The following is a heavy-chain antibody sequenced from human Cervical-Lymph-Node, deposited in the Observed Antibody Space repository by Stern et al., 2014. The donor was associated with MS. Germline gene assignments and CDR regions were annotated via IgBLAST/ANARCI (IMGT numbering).Heavy chain of an antibody. CDR1: GYDFNTYD. CDR3: ATPSLPFF. D-gene: IGHD3-3*01. J-gene: IGHJ4*02. CDR2: VTPRNGKS. Sequence: QVQLVQSGAEVEKPGASVKVSCKTSGYDFNTYDITWVRQAPGKGLEWMGWVTPRNGKSVYAPQFQVRVTMTRDTSLRTAYMELRGLRSDDTAVYYCATPSLPFFWGRGTLITVSS. V-gene: IGHV1-8*01.